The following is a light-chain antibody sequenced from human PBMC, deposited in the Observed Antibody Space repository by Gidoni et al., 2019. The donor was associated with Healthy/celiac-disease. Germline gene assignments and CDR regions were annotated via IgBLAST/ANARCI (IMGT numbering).Light chain of an antibody. J-gene: IGLJ3*02. Sequence: QSALTPPASVSGSPGQSIPISCTGTSSDVGGYNYVTWYQQHPGKAPKLMIYEVSNRPSGVSNRFSGSKSGNTASLTISGLQAEDEADYYCSSYTSSSTLWVFGGGTKLTVL. CDR3: SSYTSSSTLWV. CDR1: SSDVGGYNY. CDR2: EVS. V-gene: IGLV2-14*01.